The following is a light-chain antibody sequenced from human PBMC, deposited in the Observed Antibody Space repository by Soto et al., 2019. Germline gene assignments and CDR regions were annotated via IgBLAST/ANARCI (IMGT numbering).Light chain of an antibody. CDR2: GAS. J-gene: IGKJ1*01. CDR1: QTVSES. Sequence: EIVLTQSPGTLSLSPWERATLSCRASQTVSESLAWYQQKPGQAPRLLMYGASSRATGIPDRFSGSGSGTDFTLTISRLEPEDFAVYYCHQYSTSPRTFGQGTKVDIK. CDR3: HQYSTSPRT. V-gene: IGKV3-20*01.